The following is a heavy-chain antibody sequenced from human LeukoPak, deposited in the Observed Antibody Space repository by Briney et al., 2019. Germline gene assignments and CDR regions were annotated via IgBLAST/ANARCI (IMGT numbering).Heavy chain of an antibody. D-gene: IGHD3-10*01. CDR3: AKDLGGRYYYGSGSYSQGDYFDY. CDR2: IRYDGSNK. CDR1: GFTFSSYG. Sequence: PGGSLRLSCAASGFTFSSYGMHWVRQAPGKGLEWVAFIRYDGSNKYYADSVKGRFTISRDNSKNTLYLQMSSLRAEDTAVYYCAKDLGGRYYYGSGSYSQGDYFDYWGQGTLVTVSS. J-gene: IGHJ4*02. V-gene: IGHV3-30*02.